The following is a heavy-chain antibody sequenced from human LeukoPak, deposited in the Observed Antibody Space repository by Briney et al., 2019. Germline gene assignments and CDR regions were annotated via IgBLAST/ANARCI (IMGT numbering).Heavy chain of an antibody. V-gene: IGHV1-69*13. J-gene: IGHJ4*02. CDR2: IIPIFGTA. Sequence: SVKVSCKASGGTFSRYAISWVRQAPGQGLEWMGGIIPIFGTANYAQKFQGRVTITADESTSTAYMELSGLRSEDTAVYYCARPGSSDLDLVDFDHWGQGTLVTVSS. CDR3: ARPGSSDLDLVDFDH. CDR1: GGTFSRYA. D-gene: IGHD3-10*01.